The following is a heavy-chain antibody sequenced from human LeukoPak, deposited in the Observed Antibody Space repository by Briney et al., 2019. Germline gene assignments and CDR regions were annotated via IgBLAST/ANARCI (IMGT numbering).Heavy chain of an antibody. CDR3: ARDGVVVVPAATYYYYYGMDV. D-gene: IGHD2-2*01. V-gene: IGHV3-33*01. Sequence: PGGSLRLSCAASGFTFSSYGMHWVRQAPGKGLEWVAVIWYDGSNKYYADSVKGRFTISRDNSKNTLYLQMNSLRAEDTAVYYCARDGVVVVPAATYYYYYGMDVWGQGTTVTVSS. J-gene: IGHJ6*02. CDR2: IWYDGSNK. CDR1: GFTFSSYG.